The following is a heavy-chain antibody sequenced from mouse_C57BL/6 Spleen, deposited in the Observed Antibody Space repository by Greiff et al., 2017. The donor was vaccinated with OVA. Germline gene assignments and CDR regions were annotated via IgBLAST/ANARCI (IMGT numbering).Heavy chain of an antibody. D-gene: IGHD1-1*01. CDR2: ISYDGSN. Sequence: EVKLEESGPGLVKPSQSLSLTCSVTGYSITSVYSWTWIRQFPGNKLEWMGYISYDGSNNYNPSLKNRISITRDTSKNQFFLKLNSVTTEDTATYYCARDHYGSSHFDYWGQGTTLTVSS. CDR1: GYSITSVYS. J-gene: IGHJ2*01. CDR3: ARDHYGSSHFDY. V-gene: IGHV3-6*01.